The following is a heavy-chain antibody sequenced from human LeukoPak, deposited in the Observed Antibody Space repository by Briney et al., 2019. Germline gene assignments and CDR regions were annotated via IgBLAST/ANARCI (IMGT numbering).Heavy chain of an antibody. CDR2: IIPVFGTA. CDR3: AWGGNYGGYFDI. J-gene: IGHJ3*02. CDR1: GGTFSSYA. Sequence: GSSLKVSCKASGGTFSSYAISWVRQAPGQGLEWMGGIIPVFGTANYAQKFQGRVTITTDESTRTAYMELSSLRSEDTAVYYCAWGGNYGGYFDIWGQGTMVTVSS. V-gene: IGHV1-69*05. D-gene: IGHD1-7*01.